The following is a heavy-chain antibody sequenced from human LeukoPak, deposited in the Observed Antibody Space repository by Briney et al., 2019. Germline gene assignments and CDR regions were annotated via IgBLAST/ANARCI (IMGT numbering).Heavy chain of an antibody. CDR1: GFAFSTYG. CDR3: ARPGGYYDSSGYYLDY. J-gene: IGHJ4*02. V-gene: IGHV3-30*02. Sequence: GGSLRLSCAASGFAFSTYGMHWVRQAPGKGLEWVAFTRYDGSHSEYEDSVKGRFSIARDDSKSTLYLQMNSLRAEDTGVYYCARPGGYYDSSGYYLDYWGQGTLVTVSS. D-gene: IGHD3-22*01. CDR2: TRYDGSHS.